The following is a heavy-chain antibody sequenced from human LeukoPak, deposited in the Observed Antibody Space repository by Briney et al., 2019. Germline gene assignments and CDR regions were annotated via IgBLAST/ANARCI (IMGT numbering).Heavy chain of an antibody. J-gene: IGHJ4*02. CDR1: GFTFSSYG. V-gene: IGHV3-30*03. Sequence: GGSLRLSCAASGFTFSSYGMHWVRQAPGKGLEWVAVISYDGSNKYYADSVKGRFTISRDNSKNTLYLQMNSLRAEDTAVYYCARALEVAAPFDYWGQGTLVTVSS. CDR2: ISYDGSNK. D-gene: IGHD2-15*01. CDR3: ARALEVAAPFDY.